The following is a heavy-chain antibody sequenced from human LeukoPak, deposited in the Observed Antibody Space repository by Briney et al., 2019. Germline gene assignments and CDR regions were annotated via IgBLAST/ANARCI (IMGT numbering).Heavy chain of an antibody. CDR2: INHSGST. D-gene: IGHD3-22*01. Sequence: SETLSLTCAVYGGSFSGYYWSWIRQPPGKGLEWIGEINHSGSTNYNPSLKSRVTISVDTSKNQFSLKLSSVTAADTAVYYCARGSIHYDSSGCPNDYWGQGTLVTVSS. J-gene: IGHJ4*02. CDR1: GGSFSGYY. V-gene: IGHV4-34*01. CDR3: ARGSIHYDSSGCPNDY.